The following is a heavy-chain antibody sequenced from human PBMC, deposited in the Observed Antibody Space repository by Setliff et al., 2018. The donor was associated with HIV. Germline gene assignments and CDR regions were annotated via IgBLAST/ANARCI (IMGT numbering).Heavy chain of an antibody. CDR3: ARSRRVLGRGILVGKFDS. CDR2: IYNSRST. V-gene: IGHV4-38-2*01. J-gene: IGHJ4*02. CDR1: GYSISSGYF. Sequence: TSETLSLTCAVSGYSISSGYFWGWIRQPPGKGLEWIGSIYNSRSTHYNPSLESRVTVSVDTSKNQFSLKLSSVTAADTAVYYCARSRRVLGRGILVGKFDSWGQGTLVTVSS. D-gene: IGHD3-16*01.